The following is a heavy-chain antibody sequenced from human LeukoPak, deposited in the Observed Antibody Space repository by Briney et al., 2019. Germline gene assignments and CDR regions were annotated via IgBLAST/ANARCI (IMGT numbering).Heavy chain of an antibody. CDR3: ARYYGSGNPYRDYYFDY. J-gene: IGHJ4*02. Sequence: DTYYAGSVKGRFTISRDNAMNSLYLQMNSLRVEDTAAYYCARYYGSGNPYRDYYFDYWGQGTLVTVSS. D-gene: IGHD3-10*01. V-gene: IGHV3-11*06. CDR2: DT.